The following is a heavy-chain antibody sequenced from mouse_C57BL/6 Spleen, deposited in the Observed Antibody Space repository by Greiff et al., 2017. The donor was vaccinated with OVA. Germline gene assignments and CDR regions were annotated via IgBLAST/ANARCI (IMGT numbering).Heavy chain of an antibody. V-gene: IGHV1-64*01. CDR3: ANSQTAPATWGSLFAY. D-gene: IGHD3-1*01. J-gene: IGHJ3*01. Sequence: QVQLQQPGAELVKPGASVKLSCKASGYTFTSYWMHWVKQRPGQGLEWIGMIHPNSGSTNYNEKFKSKATLTVDKSSSTAYMQLSSLTSEDTAVSYVANSQTAPATWGSLFAYWGQGTLVTVSA. CDR2: IHPNSGST. CDR1: GYTFTSYW.